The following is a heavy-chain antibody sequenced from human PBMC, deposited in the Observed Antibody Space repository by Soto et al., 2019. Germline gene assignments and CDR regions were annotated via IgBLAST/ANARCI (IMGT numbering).Heavy chain of an antibody. V-gene: IGHV4-30-2*05. CDR1: GGSISSGGYS. D-gene: IGHD3-3*01. Sequence: PSETLALTCAVSGGSISSGGYSWSWIRQPPGKGLEWIGYIYHSGSTYYNPSLKSRVTISVDTSKNQFSLKLSSVTAADTAVYYCVVFGVVIPRPDYWGQGTLVTVSS. J-gene: IGHJ4*02. CDR2: IYHSGST. CDR3: VVFGVVIPRPDY.